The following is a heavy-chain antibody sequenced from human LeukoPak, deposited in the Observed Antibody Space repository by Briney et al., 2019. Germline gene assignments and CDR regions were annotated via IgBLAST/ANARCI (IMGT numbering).Heavy chain of an antibody. Sequence: PSETLSLTCTVSGGSISSYYWSWIRQPPGEGLEWIGYIYYSGSTNYNPSLKSRVTISVDTSKNQFSLKLSSVTAADTAVYYCARAITYYYGSGSSTRIDYWGQGTLVTVSS. CDR1: GGSISSYY. D-gene: IGHD3-10*01. CDR2: IYYSGST. J-gene: IGHJ4*02. V-gene: IGHV4-59*12. CDR3: ARAITYYYGSGSSTRIDY.